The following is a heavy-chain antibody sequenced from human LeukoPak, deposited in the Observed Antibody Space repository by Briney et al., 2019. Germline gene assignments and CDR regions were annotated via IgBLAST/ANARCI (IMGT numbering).Heavy chain of an antibody. J-gene: IGHJ4*02. Sequence: GGSLRLSCAASGFTFSGYYMSWVRQAPGKGLEWVSVIYSGGSTYYADSVKGRFTISRDNSKNTLYLQMNSLRAEDTAVYYCARGLRWLPIDYWGQGTLVTVSS. D-gene: IGHD5-12*01. V-gene: IGHV3-66*01. CDR3: ARGLRWLPIDY. CDR1: GFTFSGYY. CDR2: IYSGGST.